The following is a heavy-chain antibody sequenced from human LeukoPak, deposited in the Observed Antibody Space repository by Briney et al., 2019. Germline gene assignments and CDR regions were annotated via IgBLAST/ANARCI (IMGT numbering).Heavy chain of an antibody. Sequence: GGSLRLSCAASGFTFSNYWMGWVRQAPGKGLEWVANIKQDGSEKRYVDPVKGRFTISRDNAKNSLYLQMNNLRAEDTAVYYCARAPATNEWRCMDYWGQGTLVTVSS. J-gene: IGHJ4*02. CDR1: GFTFSNYW. V-gene: IGHV3-7*01. D-gene: IGHD2-8*02. CDR2: IKQDGSEK. CDR3: ARAPATNEWRCMDY.